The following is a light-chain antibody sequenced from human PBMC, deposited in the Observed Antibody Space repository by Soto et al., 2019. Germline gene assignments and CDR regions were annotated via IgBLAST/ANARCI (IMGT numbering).Light chain of an antibody. V-gene: IGKV1-39*01. CDR1: QSISSH. CDR2: AAS. J-gene: IGKJ1*01. CDR3: QQSYSIPWT. Sequence: DIQMTQSPSSLSASVGDRVTITCRASQSISSHLNWYQQKLGKAPKLLIYAASSLQSGVPSRFSGSGSGTDFTLTISSLQPEDFATYYCQQSYSIPWTFGQGTKVEIK.